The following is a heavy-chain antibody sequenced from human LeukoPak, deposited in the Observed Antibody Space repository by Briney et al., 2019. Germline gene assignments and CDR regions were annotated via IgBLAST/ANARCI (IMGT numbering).Heavy chain of an antibody. D-gene: IGHD3-10*01. CDR3: ARENTYYGSGSYGYYFDY. Sequence: ASVTVSFMPSGCTFTRYGFSWVRQAPGQGLEGMGWISAYNGNTNYAQKLPGRVTITTDTSTSTAYMELRSLRCDDTAVYYCARENTYYGSGSYGYYFDYWGQGTLVTVSS. CDR2: ISAYNGNT. CDR1: GCTFTRYG. J-gene: IGHJ4*02. V-gene: IGHV1-18*01.